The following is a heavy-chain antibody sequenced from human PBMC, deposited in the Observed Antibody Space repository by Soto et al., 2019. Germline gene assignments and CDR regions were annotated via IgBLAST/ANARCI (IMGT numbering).Heavy chain of an antibody. CDR1: GFTFSDHY. J-gene: IGHJ3*02. D-gene: IGHD3-22*01. V-gene: IGHV3-72*01. Sequence: GGSLRLSCAASGFTFSDHYRDWVRQAPGKGLEWVGRTRNKANSYTTEYAASVKGRFTISRDDSKNSLYLQMNSLKTEDTAVYYCASHYYDSSGYGADDAFDIWGQGTMVTVSS. CDR3: ASHYYDSSGYGADDAFDI. CDR2: TRNKANSYTT.